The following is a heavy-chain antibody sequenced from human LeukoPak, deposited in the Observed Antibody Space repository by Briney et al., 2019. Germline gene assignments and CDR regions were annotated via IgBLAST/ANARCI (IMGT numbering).Heavy chain of an antibody. J-gene: IGHJ4*02. CDR2: MNPNSGNT. V-gene: IGHV1-8*01. D-gene: IGHD3-22*01. CDR3: SRTYDSSGYYIVSDY. CDR1: GYTFTSYG. Sequence: ASVKVSCKASGYTFTSYGINWVRQATGQGLEWMGWMNPNSGNTGYAQKFQGRVTMTRNTSISTAYMELSSLRSEDTAVYYCSRTYDSSGYYIVSDYWGQGTLVTVSS.